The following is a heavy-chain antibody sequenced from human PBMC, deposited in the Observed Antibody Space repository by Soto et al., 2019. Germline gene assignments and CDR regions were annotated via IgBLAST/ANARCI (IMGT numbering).Heavy chain of an antibody. CDR1: GGTFSSYA. Sequence: ASVKVSCKASGGTFSSYAISWVRQAPEQGLEWMGGIIPIFGTANYAQKFQGRVTITADESTSTAYMELSSLRSEDTAVYYCARGCISTSCWLPDYYYGMDVWGQGTTVTVSS. CDR2: IIPIFGTA. V-gene: IGHV1-69*13. CDR3: ARGCISTSCWLPDYYYGMDV. J-gene: IGHJ6*02. D-gene: IGHD2-2*01.